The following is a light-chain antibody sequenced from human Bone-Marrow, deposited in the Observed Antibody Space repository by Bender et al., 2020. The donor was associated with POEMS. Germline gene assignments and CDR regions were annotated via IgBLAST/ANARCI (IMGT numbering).Light chain of an antibody. J-gene: IGLJ2*01. Sequence: QSALTQPASVSGSPGQSITISCTGTSSDVGSFNLVSWYQQHPGKAPKLIIYEVTKRPSGVSNRFSGSKSGNTASLTISGLQAEDEAGYYCSSYTSTSTVVFGGGTKLTVL. CDR2: EVT. V-gene: IGLV2-14*02. CDR1: SSDVGSFNL. CDR3: SSYTSTSTVV.